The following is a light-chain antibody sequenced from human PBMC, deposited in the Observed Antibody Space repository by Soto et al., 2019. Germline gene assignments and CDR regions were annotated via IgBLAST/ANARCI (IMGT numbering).Light chain of an antibody. CDR3: QHSYNTPTWT. CDR1: QGIRSY. J-gene: IGKJ1*01. CDR2: GAS. Sequence: DIQLTQSPSFLSASVGDRVTITCRASQGIRSYLAWYQQRPGKAPELLIYGASTLRPGGASRFSGSGSGTEFTLTISSLQPEDFATYYCQHSYNTPTWTFGQGTKVDI. V-gene: IGKV1-9*01.